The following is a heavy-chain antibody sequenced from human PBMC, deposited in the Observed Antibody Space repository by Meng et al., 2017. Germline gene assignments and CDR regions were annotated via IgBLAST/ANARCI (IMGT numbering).Heavy chain of an antibody. CDR3: ARDYGDHLGFDY. CDR2: IFSCGST. CDR1: WFLVSSKY. V-gene: IGHV3-53*01. D-gene: IGHD4-17*01. J-gene: IGHJ4*02. Sequence: VLRGEARGGLIQPGGLLVPSSLAGWFLVSSKYSGWVRQAPGEGLEWVSVIFSCGSTYYSGSLLSRFTTSRNNSKNTQYVLMNSLIAEDTAVYYCARDYGDHLGFDYWGQGTLVTVSS.